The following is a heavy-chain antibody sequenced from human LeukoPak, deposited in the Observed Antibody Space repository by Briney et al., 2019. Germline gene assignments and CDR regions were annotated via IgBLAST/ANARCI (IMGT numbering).Heavy chain of an antibody. CDR2: INHSGST. D-gene: IGHD3-22*01. CDR3: ARGQGYYDSSGYYDAFDI. V-gene: IGHV4-34*01. CDR1: GGSFSGYY. J-gene: IGHJ3*02. Sequence: SETLSLTCAVYGGSFSGYYWSWIRQPPGKGLEWIGEINHSGSTNYNPSLKSRVIISVDTSKNQFSLKLSSVTAADTAVYYCARGQGYYDSSGYYDAFDIWGQGTMVTVSS.